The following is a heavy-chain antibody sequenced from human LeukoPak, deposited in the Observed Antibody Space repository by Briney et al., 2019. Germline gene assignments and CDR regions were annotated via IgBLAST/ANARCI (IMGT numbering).Heavy chain of an antibody. V-gene: IGHV1-18*01. CDR3: ASGSLVVTALDYYYYMDV. Sequence: EASVKVSCKASGYTFTSYGISWVRQAPGQGLEWMGWISAYNGNTNYAQKLQGRVTMTTDTSTSTAYMELRSLRSDDTAVYYCASGSLVVTALDYYYYMDVWGKGTTVTVPS. J-gene: IGHJ6*03. CDR2: ISAYNGNT. CDR1: GYTFTSYG. D-gene: IGHD2-21*02.